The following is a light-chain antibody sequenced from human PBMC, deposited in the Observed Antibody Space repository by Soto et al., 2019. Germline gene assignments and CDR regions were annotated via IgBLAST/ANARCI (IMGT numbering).Light chain of an antibody. V-gene: IGLV2-11*01. J-gene: IGLJ2*01. Sequence: QSALTQPRSVSGSPGQSVTISCTGTSSDVGGYNYVSWYQQHPGKAPKLMIYDVSKRPSGVPDRFSGSKSGNTASLTISGPQAEDGADYYCCSYAGSYTVVFGGGTKLTVL. CDR1: SSDVGGYNY. CDR2: DVS. CDR3: CSYAGSYTVV.